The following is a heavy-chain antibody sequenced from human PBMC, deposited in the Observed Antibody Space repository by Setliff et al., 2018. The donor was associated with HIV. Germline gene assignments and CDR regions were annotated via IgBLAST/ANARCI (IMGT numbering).Heavy chain of an antibody. Sequence: PGGSLRLSCEASGFTVSSSYMAWVRQAPGKGLEWVSTIYSDGSTYHRDSVKGRFTLSRDNSKNTVYLQMNSLRREDTAVYYCARVLPYNSALDNWGQGTLVTVSS. CDR1: GFTVSSSY. D-gene: IGHD6-25*01. CDR2: IYSDGST. CDR3: ARVLPYNSALDN. J-gene: IGHJ4*02. V-gene: IGHV3-66*02.